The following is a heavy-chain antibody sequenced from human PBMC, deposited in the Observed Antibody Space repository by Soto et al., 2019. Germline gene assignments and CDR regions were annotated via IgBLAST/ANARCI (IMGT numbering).Heavy chain of an antibody. D-gene: IGHD3-3*01. CDR2: ISYDGSNK. Sequence: QVQLVESGGGVVQPGRSLRLSCAASGFTFSSYAMHWVRQAPGKGLEWVAVISYDGSNKYYADSVKGRFTISRDNSKNTXXLQTNSLRAEDTAVYYCARNRGFWSTYYYYYGMDVWGQGTTVTVSS. J-gene: IGHJ6*02. CDR3: ARNRGFWSTYYYYYGMDV. V-gene: IGHV3-30-3*01. CDR1: GFTFSSYA.